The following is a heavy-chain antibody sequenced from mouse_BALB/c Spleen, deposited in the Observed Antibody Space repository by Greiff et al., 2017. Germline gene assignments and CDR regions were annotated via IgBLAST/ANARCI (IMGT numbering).Heavy chain of an antibody. V-gene: IGHV1-69*01. Sequence: QVQLQQPGAELVMPGASVKMSCKASGYTFTDYWMHWVKQRPGQGLEWIGVIDTSDSYTSYNQKFKGKATLTVDESSSTAYMQLSSLTSEDSAVYYCASYGNYVGYWGQGTTLTVSS. CDR2: IDTSDSYT. D-gene: IGHD2-1*01. CDR3: ASYGNYVGY. J-gene: IGHJ2*01. CDR1: GYTFTDYW.